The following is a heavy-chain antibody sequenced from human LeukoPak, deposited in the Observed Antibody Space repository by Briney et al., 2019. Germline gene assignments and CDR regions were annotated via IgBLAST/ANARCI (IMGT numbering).Heavy chain of an antibody. D-gene: IGHD6-25*01. Sequence: GGSLRLSCAASGFTFSSYGMHWVRQAPGKGLEWVAFIRYDGSNKYYADSVKGRFTISRDNSKNTLYLQMNSLRAEDTAVYYCAKEEGGFRGYYFDYWGQGTLVTVSS. J-gene: IGHJ4*02. CDR3: AKEEGGFRGYYFDY. CDR1: GFTFSSYG. CDR2: IRYDGSNK. V-gene: IGHV3-30*02.